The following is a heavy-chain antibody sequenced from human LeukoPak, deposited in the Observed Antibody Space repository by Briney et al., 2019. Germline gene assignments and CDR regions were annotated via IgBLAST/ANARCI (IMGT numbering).Heavy chain of an antibody. CDR2: ITNGGSTI. CDR3: ARSIGLTGGGVDV. V-gene: IGHV3-11*01. CDR1: GFTFSDYN. Sequence: GGSLRLFCAASGFTFSDYNMNWVRQAPGKGLEWVSYITNGGSTIHHADSVKGRFTISRDNAKKTLYLQMNSLRAEDTAVYYCARSIGLTGGGVDVWGQGTTVTVSS. D-gene: IGHD3-9*01. J-gene: IGHJ6*02.